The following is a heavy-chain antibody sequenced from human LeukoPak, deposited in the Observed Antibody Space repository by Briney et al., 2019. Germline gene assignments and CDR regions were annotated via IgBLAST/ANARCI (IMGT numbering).Heavy chain of an antibody. CDR2: INHSGST. CDR1: GDSIATSTYY. Sequence: PSETLSLTCTVSGDSIATSTYYWAWIRQPPGKGLEWIGEINHSGSTNYNPSLKSRVTISVDTSKNQFSLKLSSVTAADTAVYYCARSYRWLQFYYYYYYMDVWGKGTTVTVSS. D-gene: IGHD5-24*01. CDR3: ARSYRWLQFYYYYYYMDV. J-gene: IGHJ6*03. V-gene: IGHV4-39*07.